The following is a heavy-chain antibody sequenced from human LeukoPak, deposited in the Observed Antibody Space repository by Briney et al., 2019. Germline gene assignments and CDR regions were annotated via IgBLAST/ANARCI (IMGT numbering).Heavy chain of an antibody. V-gene: IGHV4-34*01. J-gene: IGHJ4*02. CDR3: ARFKHGAYFFDY. CDR1: GGSFSGYY. Sequence: PSETLSLTCAVYGGSFSGYYWSWIRHPPGKGLEWIGDINHSGSTNYNPSLKSRVTISVDTSKNQFSLKLSSVTAADTAVYYCARFKHGAYFFDYWGQGTLVTVSS. CDR2: INHSGST. D-gene: IGHD4-17*01.